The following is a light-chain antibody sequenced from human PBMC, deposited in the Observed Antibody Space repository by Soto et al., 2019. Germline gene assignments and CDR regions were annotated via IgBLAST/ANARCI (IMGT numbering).Light chain of an antibody. CDR3: GTWDSSLSVAL. CDR2: DNN. V-gene: IGLV1-51*01. J-gene: IGLJ2*01. CDR1: SSNIGDNY. Sequence: QSALTQPPSVSAAPGQKVTISCSGGSSNIGDNYVSWYQQLPGTAPKLLIYDNNKRPSGIPDRFSGSKSGTSATLGITGLQTGDEADYYCGTWDSSLSVALLGGGTKLTVL.